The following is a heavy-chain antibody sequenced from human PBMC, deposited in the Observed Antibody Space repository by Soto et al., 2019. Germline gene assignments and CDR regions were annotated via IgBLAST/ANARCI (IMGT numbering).Heavy chain of an antibody. J-gene: IGHJ6*02. D-gene: IGHD3-10*01. CDR3: ARRKYGTPSGHFYGVDA. CDR2: FYPGDSNT. CDR1: GYNFNLYL. Sequence: GESLKISSQVSGYNFNLYLVAWVRQTPGKGLEWIGMFYPGDSNTRYSPSFQGQVTLSVDKSITTAYLQWDSLKASDTGVYYCARRKYGTPSGHFYGVDAWGQGTAVTVSS. V-gene: IGHV5-51*03.